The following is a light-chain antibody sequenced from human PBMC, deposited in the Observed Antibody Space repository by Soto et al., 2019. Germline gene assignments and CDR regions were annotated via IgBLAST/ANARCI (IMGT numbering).Light chain of an antibody. Sequence: EIVMTQSPATLSVSPGERATLSCRASQSISNNVAWYQRKPGQAPRLLIYAASTRAIAIPARFSGSGSGTEFTLTISILQSEDIALCYCEQYNNWPWTFGQGTKVEIK. J-gene: IGKJ1*01. CDR1: QSISNN. CDR3: EQYNNWPWT. CDR2: AAS. V-gene: IGKV3-15*01.